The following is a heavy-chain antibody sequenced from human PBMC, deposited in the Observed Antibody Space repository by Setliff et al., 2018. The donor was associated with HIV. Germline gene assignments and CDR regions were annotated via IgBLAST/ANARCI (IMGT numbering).Heavy chain of an antibody. D-gene: IGHD1-1*01. Sequence: ASVKVSCKASGGTFSSHHIAWVRQAPGQGLEWMGEIIPFSGIANYARKFQGRVTMSADESTRIAYLDLRSLTPEDTAVYYCARDKLEETTESLWGPMKNDAFDIWGPGTLVTVSS. V-gene: IGHV1-69*13. CDR3: ARDKLEETTESLWGPMKNDAFDI. CDR1: GGTFSSHH. J-gene: IGHJ3*02. CDR2: IIPFSGIA.